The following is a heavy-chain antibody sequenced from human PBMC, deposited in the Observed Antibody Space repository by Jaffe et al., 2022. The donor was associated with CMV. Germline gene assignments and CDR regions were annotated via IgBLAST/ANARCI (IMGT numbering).Heavy chain of an antibody. CDR2: IYWDDDK. Sequence: QITLKESGPTLVKPTQTLTLTCTFSGFSLSTSGVGVGWIRQPPGKALEWLALIYWDDDKRYSPSLKSRLTITKDTSKNQVVLTMTNMDPVDTATYYCAHSFPLYDILTGYYKGERWFDPWGQGTLVTVSS. J-gene: IGHJ5*02. CDR1: GFSLSTSGVG. D-gene: IGHD3-9*01. CDR3: AHSFPLYDILTGYYKGERWFDP. V-gene: IGHV2-5*02.